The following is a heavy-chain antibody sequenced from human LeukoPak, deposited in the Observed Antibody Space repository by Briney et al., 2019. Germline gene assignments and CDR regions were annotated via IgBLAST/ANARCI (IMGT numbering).Heavy chain of an antibody. CDR2: ISSASTYI. CDR3: ARNPVRISGGGPHWFDP. D-gene: IGHD6-13*01. J-gene: IGHJ5*02. CDR1: GFTLNTYC. V-gene: IGHV3-21*01. Sequence: GGSLRLACPPAGFTLNTYCINWVRQAPGKGLEWVSSISSASTYIYYAESVKGRFTISRDHAKNSLYLQMASLRDEDTAVYYCARNPVRISGGGPHWFDPWGQGTLVTVSS.